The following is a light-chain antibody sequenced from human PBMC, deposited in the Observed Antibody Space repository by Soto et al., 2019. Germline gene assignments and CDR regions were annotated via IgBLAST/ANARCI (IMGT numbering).Light chain of an antibody. CDR3: QQTHTFPLT. Sequence: DIQMTQSPSSVSASIGDRVTITCRASQGVSSWLAWYQQKPGKAPNLLIYATSNLQSGVPSRFSGSGSGTDLTLTISSLHPEDFATYYCQQTHTFPLTFGPGSKVHIK. CDR1: QGVSSW. CDR2: ATS. V-gene: IGKV1-12*01. J-gene: IGKJ3*01.